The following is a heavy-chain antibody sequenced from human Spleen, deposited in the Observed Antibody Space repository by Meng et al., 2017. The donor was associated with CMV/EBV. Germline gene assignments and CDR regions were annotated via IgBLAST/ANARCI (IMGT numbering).Heavy chain of an antibody. J-gene: IGHJ6*02. D-gene: IGHD2-2*01. CDR2: VNT. CDR1: GFIVSSNY. Sequence: GESLKISCAASGFIVSSNYMSWVRQAPGKGRECVSGVNTYYADSVKGRFTISRDNAKNSLYLQMNSLRAEDTAVYYCARDGQSPGLRIVVVPAGSYGMDVWGQGTTVTVSS. CDR3: ARDGQSPGLRIVVVPAGSYGMDV. V-gene: IGHV3-53*01.